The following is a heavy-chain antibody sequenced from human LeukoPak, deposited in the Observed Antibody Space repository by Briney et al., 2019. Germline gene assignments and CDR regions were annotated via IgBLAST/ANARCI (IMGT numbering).Heavy chain of an antibody. Sequence: PSETLSLTCAVYGGSFSGYYWSWIRQPPGKGLEWIGEINHSGSTNYNPSLKSRVTISVDTSKNQFSLKLSSVTAADTAVYYCARQSGSSSWRGFWDYYYYGMDVWGQGTTVTVSS. V-gene: IGHV4-34*01. CDR1: GGSFSGYY. D-gene: IGHD6-13*01. CDR2: INHSGST. CDR3: ARQSGSSSWRGFWDYYYYGMDV. J-gene: IGHJ6*02.